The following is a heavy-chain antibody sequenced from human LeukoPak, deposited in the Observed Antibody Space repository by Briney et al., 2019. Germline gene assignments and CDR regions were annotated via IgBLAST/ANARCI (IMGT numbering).Heavy chain of an antibody. CDR2: ISAYNGNT. J-gene: IGHJ4*02. Sequence: ASVKVSCKASGYTFTSYGISWVRQAPGQGLEWMGWISAYNGNTNYAQKLQGRVTMTTDTSTSTAYMELRSLRSDDTAVYYCARCYYDSSGYYHGDYFDYWGQGTLVTVSS. V-gene: IGHV1-18*01. D-gene: IGHD3-22*01. CDR3: ARCYYDSSGYYHGDYFDY. CDR1: GYTFTSYG.